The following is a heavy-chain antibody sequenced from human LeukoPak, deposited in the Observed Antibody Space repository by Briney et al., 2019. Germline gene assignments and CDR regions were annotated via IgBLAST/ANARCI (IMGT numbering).Heavy chain of an antibody. CDR3: ARSNSRSCGYAEYLDY. V-gene: IGHV4-59*01. CDR2: IYYSGST. CDR1: GGSISRYY. J-gene: IGHJ1*01. Sequence: TVSLTRTVCGGSISRYYWSGIRQPPGKGLEWVGYIYYSGSTNYNPSLTSRINISVDPSKNQFPLKLSSVTAADTGVYYCARSNSRSCGYAEYLDYWGRRTVDSVS. D-gene: IGHD3-22*01.